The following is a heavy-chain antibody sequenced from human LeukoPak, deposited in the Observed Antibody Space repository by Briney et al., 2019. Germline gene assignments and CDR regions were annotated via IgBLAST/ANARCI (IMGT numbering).Heavy chain of an antibody. J-gene: IGHJ4*02. Sequence: ASVKVSCKVSGYTLTELSMHWVRQAPGKGLEWMGGFDPEDGETIYAQKFQGRVTMTEGTSTDTAYMELSSLRSEDTAVYYCATDRWFGPIFDYWGQGTLVTVSS. D-gene: IGHD3-10*01. V-gene: IGHV1-24*01. CDR3: ATDRWFGPIFDY. CDR1: GYTLTELS. CDR2: FDPEDGET.